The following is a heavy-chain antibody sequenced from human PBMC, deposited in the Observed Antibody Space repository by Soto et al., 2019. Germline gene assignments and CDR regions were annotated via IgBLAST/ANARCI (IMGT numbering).Heavy chain of an antibody. J-gene: IGHJ4*02. CDR1: GFSFSNYA. V-gene: IGHV3-30-3*02. D-gene: IGHD3-22*01. CDR2: ISFDGRKK. Sequence: QVQLVESGGGVVQPGRSLRLSCAASGFSFSNYALHWVRQAPGKGLEWVSFISFDGRKKYYADAVKGRLTISRDNSKNTLYLQMNSLRAEDTAVYSWASQEGHYESAGFYFDFWGQGTAVTVSS. CDR3: ASQEGHYESAGFYFDF.